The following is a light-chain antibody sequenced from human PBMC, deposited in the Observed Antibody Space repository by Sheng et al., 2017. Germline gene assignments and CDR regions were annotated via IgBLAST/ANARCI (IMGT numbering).Light chain of an antibody. CDR1: SSNIGSNT. CDR3: AAWDDSLNGWV. V-gene: IGLV1-44*01. J-gene: IGLJ3*02. Sequence: QSVLTQPPSASGTPGQRVTFSCSGSSSNIGSNTVHWYQQLPGTAPKLLIYTNNQRPSGVPDRFSVSKSGTSASLAISGLQSEDEADYYCAAWDDSLNGWVFGGGTKLTVL. CDR2: TNN.